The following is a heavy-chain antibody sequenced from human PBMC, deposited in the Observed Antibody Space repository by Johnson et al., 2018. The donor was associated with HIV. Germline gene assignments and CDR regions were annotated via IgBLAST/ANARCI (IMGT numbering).Heavy chain of an antibody. CDR3: AKDLTWMHLWPHAFDI. D-gene: IGHD5-18*01. CDR1: GFTFSTYA. CDR2: ISYDGSNA. V-gene: IGHV3-30*18. Sequence: QVQLVESGGGVVQPGRSLRLSCVASGFTFSTYAMHWVRQAPGKGLEWLAVISYDGSNAYYADSVKGRFTVSRDNSKNTLYLQMNSLRAEDTAVYYCAKDLTWMHLWPHAFDIWGQGTMVTVSS. J-gene: IGHJ3*02.